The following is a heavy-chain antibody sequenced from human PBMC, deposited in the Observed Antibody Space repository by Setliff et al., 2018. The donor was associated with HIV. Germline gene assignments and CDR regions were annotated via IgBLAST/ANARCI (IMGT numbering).Heavy chain of an antibody. CDR2: IYPDKSDT. D-gene: IGHD1-26*01. CDR3: ARGGGRETYWENY. Sequence: PGESLKISCQGSGYTFSTYWIAWVRQTPGKGMDWVGLIYPDKSDTKYRPSLQGQVTISADKSIATAYLQWNNLKASDTALYYCARGGGRETYWENYWGQGTPVTVSS. J-gene: IGHJ4*02. V-gene: IGHV5-51*01. CDR1: GYTFSTYW.